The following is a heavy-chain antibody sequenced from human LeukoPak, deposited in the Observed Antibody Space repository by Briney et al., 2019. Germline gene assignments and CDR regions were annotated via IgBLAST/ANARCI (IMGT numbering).Heavy chain of an antibody. J-gene: IGHJ4*02. D-gene: IGHD4-23*01. V-gene: IGHV3-30*02. CDR2: IRYDGSNK. CDR3: ATVGTRGGYY. CDR1: GFTFSSYG. Sequence: GGSLRLSCAASGFTFSSYGMHWVRQAPGKGLEWVAFIRYDGSNKYYADSVKGRFTISRDNAKNSLYLQMNSLRAEDTAVYYCATVGTRGGYYWGQGTLVTVSS.